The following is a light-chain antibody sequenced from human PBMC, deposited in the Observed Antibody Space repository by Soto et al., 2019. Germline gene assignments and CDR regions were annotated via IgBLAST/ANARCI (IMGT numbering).Light chain of an antibody. J-gene: IGLJ3*02. CDR1: SSNIGTDY. V-gene: IGLV1-47*01. CDR3: AAWDDSLRGRV. CDR2: RND. Sequence: HSVLTQPPSASGTPGQRVTISCSRSSSNIGTDYVDWYQHLPGTAPKLLIYRNDQRPSGVPDRFSGSKSGTSASLAISGLRSEDEADYYCAAWDDSLRGRVFGGGTKLTVL.